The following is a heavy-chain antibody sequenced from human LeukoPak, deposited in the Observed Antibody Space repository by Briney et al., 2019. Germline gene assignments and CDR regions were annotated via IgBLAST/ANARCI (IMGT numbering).Heavy chain of an antibody. CDR2: IFYSGST. D-gene: IGHD4-11*01. J-gene: IGHJ6*03. V-gene: IGHV4-39*07. CDR1: SGSISTSNYY. Sequence: PSETLSLTCTVSSGSISTSNYYWGWVRQPPGKALEWIGNIFYSGSTYYSPSLKSRVTISLDTSRNQFSLKLNSVTAADTAVYFCARGRVSSSTWYSTYYYYFYMDVWGKGTTVTVSS. CDR3: ARGRVSSSTWYSTYYYYFYMDV.